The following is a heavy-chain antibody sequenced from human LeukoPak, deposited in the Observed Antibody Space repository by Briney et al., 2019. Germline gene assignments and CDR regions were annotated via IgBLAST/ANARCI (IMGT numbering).Heavy chain of an antibody. Sequence: GGSLRLSCGASGFTFSNYGMLWVRQSPGKGLEWVAFIRYDGNNKLYADSMKGRFTISRDNSKNTLYLHINSLRAEDTAVYYCVKDNPLDYWGQGTLVIVSS. J-gene: IGHJ4*02. CDR2: IRYDGNNK. V-gene: IGHV3-30*02. D-gene: IGHD1-14*01. CDR1: GFTFSNYG. CDR3: VKDNPLDY.